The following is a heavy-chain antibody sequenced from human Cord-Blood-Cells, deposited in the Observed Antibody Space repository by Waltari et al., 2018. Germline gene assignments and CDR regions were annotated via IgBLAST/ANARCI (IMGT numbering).Heavy chain of an antibody. CDR3: AREPEADPPGALGY. CDR2: IIPILGIA. V-gene: IGHV1-69*09. Sequence: QVQLVQSGAEVKKPGSSVKVSCKASGGTFSSYAISWVRQAPGQGLEWMGRIIPILGIANYAQKFQGRVTITADKSTNTAYMELSSLRSEDTAVYYCAREPEADPPGALGYWGQGTLVTVSS. CDR1: GGTFSSYA. J-gene: IGHJ4*02. D-gene: IGHD7-27*01.